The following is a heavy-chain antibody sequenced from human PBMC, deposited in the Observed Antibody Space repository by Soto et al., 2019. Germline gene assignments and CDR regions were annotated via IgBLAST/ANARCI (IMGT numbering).Heavy chain of an antibody. D-gene: IGHD6-6*01. V-gene: IGHV4-34*01. Sequence: PSETLSLTCAVYGWSFSGYYWSWIRQPPGKGLEWIGEINHSGSTNYNPSLKSRVTISVDTSKNQFSLRLNSVTAADTAVYFCVRSSIEPRIFMYPFDYWGLGTLVTVSS. CDR2: INHSGST. CDR1: GWSFSGYY. CDR3: VRSSIEPRIFMYPFDY. J-gene: IGHJ4*02.